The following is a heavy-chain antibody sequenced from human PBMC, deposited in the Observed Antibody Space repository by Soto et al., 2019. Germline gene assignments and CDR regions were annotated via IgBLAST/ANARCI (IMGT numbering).Heavy chain of an antibody. D-gene: IGHD5-18*01. V-gene: IGHV4-59*12. CDR1: GGSISAYY. CDR2: IHYSGST. J-gene: IGHJ4*02. CDR3: ARASNKRGYSYGPDY. Sequence: SETLSLTCFVSGGSISAYYGSWVRQPPGKGLEWIGYIHYSGSTTYNSSLKGRVTMSVDTSKNQFSLKLSSVTAADTAVYYCARASNKRGYSYGPDYWGQGPLVTVSS.